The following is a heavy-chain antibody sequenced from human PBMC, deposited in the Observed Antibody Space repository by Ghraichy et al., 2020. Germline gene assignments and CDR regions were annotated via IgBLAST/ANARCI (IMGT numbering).Heavy chain of an antibody. J-gene: IGHJ4*02. D-gene: IGHD1-26*01. Sequence: GSLRLSCPASGFTFSRYWMHWVRQAPGKGLVWVSCINSDGSITNYADSVKGRFTISRDNAKNTLYLQMNSLRVDDTAVYYCAGRDTSLDYWGQGTLVTVSS. CDR1: GFTFSRYW. V-gene: IGHV3-74*01. CDR2: INSDGSIT. CDR3: AGRDTSLDY.